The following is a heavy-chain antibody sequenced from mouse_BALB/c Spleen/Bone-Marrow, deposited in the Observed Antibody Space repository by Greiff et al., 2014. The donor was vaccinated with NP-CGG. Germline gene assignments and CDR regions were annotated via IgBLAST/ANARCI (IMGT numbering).Heavy chain of an antibody. J-gene: IGHJ2*01. V-gene: IGHV7-3*02. CDR1: GFTFTDYY. D-gene: IGHD2-3*01. Sequence: DVMLVESGGGLVQPGGSLRLSCATSGFTFTDYYMSWVRQPPGKALEWLGIIRNKANGYTTEYSASVKGRFTISRDNSQSILYLQMNTLRAEDSATYYCARDRGLLRFDYWGQGTTLTVSS. CDR3: ARDRGLLRFDY. CDR2: IRNKANGYTT.